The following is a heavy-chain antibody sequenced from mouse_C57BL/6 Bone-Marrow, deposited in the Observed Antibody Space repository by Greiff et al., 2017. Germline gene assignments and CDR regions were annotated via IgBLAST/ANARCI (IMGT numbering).Heavy chain of an antibody. Sequence: VQLQQSGPVLVKPGASVKMSCKASGYTFTDYYMNWVKQSHGKSLEWIGVINPYNGGTSYNQKFKGKATLTVDKSSSTAYMELNSLTSEDSAVYCSARGGKTYWYFDVWGTGTTVPVSS. CDR2: INPYNGGT. CDR1: GYTFTDYY. V-gene: IGHV1-19*01. J-gene: IGHJ1*03. CDR3: ARGGKTYWYFDV.